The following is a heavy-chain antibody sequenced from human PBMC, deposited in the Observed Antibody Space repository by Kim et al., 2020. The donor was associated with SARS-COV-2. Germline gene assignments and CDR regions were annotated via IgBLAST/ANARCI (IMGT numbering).Heavy chain of an antibody. D-gene: IGHD6-6*01. V-gene: IGHV3-23*01. CDR2: ISGGGDST. CDR3: HRTTRYTSSSWFDY. J-gene: IGHJ4*02. Sequence: GGSLRLSCAASGFTFSSYAMSWVRQAPGKGLEWVSAISGGGDSTYYADSVKGRFTISRDNSKNTLYLQMNSLRAEDTAIYYCHRTTRYTSSSWFDYWGQGTLVTASS. CDR1: GFTFSSYA.